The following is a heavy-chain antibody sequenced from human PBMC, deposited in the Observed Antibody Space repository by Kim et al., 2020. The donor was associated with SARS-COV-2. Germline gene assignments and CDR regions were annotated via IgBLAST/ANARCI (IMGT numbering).Heavy chain of an antibody. CDR1: GYTFTSYD. Sequence: ASVKVSCKASGYTFTSYDINWVRQATGQGLEWMGWMNPNSGNTGYAQKFQGRVTMTRNTSISTAYMELSSLRSEDTAVYYCARAPARWLPSPRDHDAFDIWGQGTMVTVSS. CDR2: MNPNSGNT. V-gene: IGHV1-8*01. J-gene: IGHJ3*02. D-gene: IGHD5-12*01. CDR3: ARAPARWLPSPRDHDAFDI.